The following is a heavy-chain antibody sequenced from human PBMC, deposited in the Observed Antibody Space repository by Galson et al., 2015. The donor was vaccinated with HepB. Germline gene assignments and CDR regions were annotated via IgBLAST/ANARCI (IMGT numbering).Heavy chain of an antibody. Sequence: SLRLSCAASGFTFSSYGMHWVRQAPGKGLEWVAVISYDGSNKYYADSVKGRFTISRDNSKNTLYLQMNSLRAEDTAVYYCAKGLHIVVVPAAIDYWGQGTLVTVSS. J-gene: IGHJ4*02. CDR3: AKGLHIVVVPAAIDY. CDR1: GFTFSSYG. CDR2: ISYDGSNK. V-gene: IGHV3-30*18. D-gene: IGHD2-2*01.